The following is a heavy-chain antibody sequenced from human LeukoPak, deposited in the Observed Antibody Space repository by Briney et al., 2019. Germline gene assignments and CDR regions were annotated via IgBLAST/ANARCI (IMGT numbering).Heavy chain of an antibody. D-gene: IGHD2-15*01. CDR1: GYTFTSYG. CDR3: ARDPSRYCSGGSCYSHY. Sequence: ASVKVSCKASGYTFTSYGISWVRQAPGQGLEWMGWISAYNGNTNYAQKLQGRVTMTTDTSTSTAYMELRSLRSDDTAVYYCARDPSRYCSGGSCYSHYWGQGTLVTVSS. V-gene: IGHV1-18*01. J-gene: IGHJ4*02. CDR2: ISAYNGNT.